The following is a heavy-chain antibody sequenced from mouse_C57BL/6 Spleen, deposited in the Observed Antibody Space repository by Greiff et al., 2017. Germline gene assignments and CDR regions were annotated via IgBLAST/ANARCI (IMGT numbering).Heavy chain of an antibody. D-gene: IGHD2-4*01. V-gene: IGHV1-59*01. CDR1: GYTFTSYW. CDR2: IDPSDSYA. CDR3: ARGAVYYEGYYFDY. Sequence: QVHVKQPGAELVRPGTSVKLSCKASGYTFTSYWMHWVKQRPGQGLEWIGVIDPSDSYANYNQKFKGKAKLTVDTYSSTSYMQLSSLPSEDSAVYYGARGAVYYEGYYFDYWGQGTTLTVSS. J-gene: IGHJ2*01.